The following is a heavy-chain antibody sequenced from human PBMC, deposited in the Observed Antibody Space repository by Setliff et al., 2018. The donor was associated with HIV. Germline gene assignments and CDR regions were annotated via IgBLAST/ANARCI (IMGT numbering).Heavy chain of an antibody. V-gene: IGHV4-34*01. CDR1: GGSFSGYY. D-gene: IGHD6-19*01. Sequence: PSETLSLTCAVYGGSFSGYYWSWIRQPPGKGLEWIGEIDHRGRPKYNPSLNSRVTMSVDKSRNQFSLKVSSVTAADTAVYYCARQLAVADYFDYWGQGTLVTVSS. CDR2: IDHRGRP. J-gene: IGHJ4*02. CDR3: ARQLAVADYFDY.